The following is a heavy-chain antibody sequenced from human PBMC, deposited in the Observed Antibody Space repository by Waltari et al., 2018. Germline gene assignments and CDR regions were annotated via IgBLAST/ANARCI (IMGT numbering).Heavy chain of an antibody. CDR2: INHSGST. V-gene: IGHV4-34*01. J-gene: IGHJ6*02. D-gene: IGHD5-18*01. CDR1: GGSFSGYY. Sequence: QVQLQQWGAGLLKPSETLSLTCAVYGGSFSGYYWSWIRQPPGKGLEGIGEINHSGSTNYHPSLKSRVTISVDTSKNQFSLKLSSVTAADTAVYYCARNVDTARKGMDVWGQGTTVTVSS. CDR3: ARNVDTARKGMDV.